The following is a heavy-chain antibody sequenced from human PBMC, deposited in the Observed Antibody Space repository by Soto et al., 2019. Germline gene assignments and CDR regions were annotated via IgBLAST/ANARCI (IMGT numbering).Heavy chain of an antibody. J-gene: IGHJ4*02. Sequence: ASVKVSCKASGYTFTSYYMHWVRQAPGQGLEWMGIINPSGGSTSYAQKFQGRVTMTRDTSTSTVYMELSSLRSEDTAVYYCARETLPYFDCSGYYYRRPDKSTLFGYWGQGTLVTVSS. CDR1: GYTFTSYY. CDR2: INPSGGST. CDR3: ARETLPYFDCSGYYYRRPDKSTLFGY. D-gene: IGHD3-22*01. V-gene: IGHV1-46*01.